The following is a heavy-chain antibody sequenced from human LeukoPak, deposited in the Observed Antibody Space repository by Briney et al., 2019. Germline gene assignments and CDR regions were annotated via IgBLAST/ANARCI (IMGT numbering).Heavy chain of an antibody. CDR2: ISYDGSNK. CDR3: AKADMLWFGDEGFDY. D-gene: IGHD3-10*01. V-gene: IGHV3-30*18. J-gene: IGHJ4*02. Sequence: GGSLRLSCAASGFTFSSYGVHWVRQAPGKGLEWVAVISYDGSNKYYADSVKGRFTISRDNSKNTLYLQMNSLRAEDTAVYYCAKADMLWFGDEGFDYWGQGTLVTVSS. CDR1: GFTFSSYG.